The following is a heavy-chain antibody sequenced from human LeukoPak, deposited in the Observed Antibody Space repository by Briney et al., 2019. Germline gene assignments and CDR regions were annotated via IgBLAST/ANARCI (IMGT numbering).Heavy chain of an antibody. CDR1: GFTFNSYA. CDR2: IRSDGSNE. CDR3: GGDFDY. Sequence: SGGSLRLSCAASGFTFNSYAMHWVRQAPGKGLEWVAFIRSDGSNESYADSVKGRFTISRDNPKNTLYLQMNSLRAEDTAVYYCGGDFDYWGQGTLVTVSS. J-gene: IGHJ4*02. V-gene: IGHV3-30*02.